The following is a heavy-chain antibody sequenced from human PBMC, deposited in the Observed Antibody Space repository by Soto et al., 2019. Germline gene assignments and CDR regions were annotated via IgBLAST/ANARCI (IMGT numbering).Heavy chain of an antibody. CDR1: GFSLNNARVG. V-gene: IGHV2-26*01. CDR3: ARMLAVNYYYYYMDV. Sequence: QITLKESGPVLVRPTETLTLTCTVSGFSLNNARVGVSWIRQPPGKALEWLAHILSNDGKSYSTSLKTRLSISKDTSKSQVVLTMTNMDPVDTATYYWARMLAVNYYYYYMDVWGKGTTVTVSS. D-gene: IGHD3-10*01. J-gene: IGHJ6*03. CDR2: ILSNDGK.